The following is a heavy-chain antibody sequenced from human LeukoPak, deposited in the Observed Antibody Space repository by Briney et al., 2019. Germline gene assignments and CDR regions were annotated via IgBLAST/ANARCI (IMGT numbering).Heavy chain of an antibody. Sequence: PSETLSLTCTVSGGSISSSSYYWGWIRQPPGKGLEWIESIYYSGSTYYNPSLKSRVTISVDTSKNQFSLKLSSVTAADTAVYYCARTRRYRSGWYYFDYWGQGTLVTVSS. V-gene: IGHV4-39*07. D-gene: IGHD6-19*01. CDR3: ARTRRYRSGWYYFDY. J-gene: IGHJ4*02. CDR1: GGSISSSSYY. CDR2: IYYSGST.